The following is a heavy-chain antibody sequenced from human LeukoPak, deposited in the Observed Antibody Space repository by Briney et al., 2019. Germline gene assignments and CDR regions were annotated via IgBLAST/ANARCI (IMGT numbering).Heavy chain of an antibody. V-gene: IGHV1-8*01. CDR3: ARGASRSFDY. J-gene: IGHJ4*02. CDR1: GYSENFYG. CDR2: MNPNSGNT. Sequence: ASVKVSCKTSGYSENFYGITWVRQATGQGLEWMGWMNPNSGNTGYAQKFQGRVTFTRDTSISRAYMELSSLRSEDTPVYYCARGASRSFDYWGQGILVTVSS.